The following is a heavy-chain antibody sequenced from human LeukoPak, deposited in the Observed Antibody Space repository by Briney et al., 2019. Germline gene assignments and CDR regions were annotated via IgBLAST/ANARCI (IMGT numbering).Heavy chain of an antibody. CDR2: ISYDGSNR. V-gene: IGHV3-30*18. CDR1: GFTFSSYA. CDR3: AKDRGQQWLVDWFDH. Sequence: PGGSLRLSCAASGFTFSSYAMHWVRQAPGQGLEWVAVISYDGSNRYYADSVKGRFTISRDNSKNTLYLQMNSLRAEDTAVYYCAKDRGQQWLVDWFDHWGQGTLVTVSS. D-gene: IGHD6-19*01. J-gene: IGHJ5*02.